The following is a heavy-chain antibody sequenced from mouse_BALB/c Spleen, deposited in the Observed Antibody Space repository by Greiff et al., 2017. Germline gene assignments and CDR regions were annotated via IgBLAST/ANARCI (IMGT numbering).Heavy chain of an antibody. Sequence: EVKLVESGGGLVKPGGSLKLSCAASGFTFSSYTMSWVRQTPEKRLEWVATISSGGSYTYYPDSVKGRFTISRDNAKNTLYLQMSSLKSEDTAMYYCTRDRRITTATGYFDYWGQGTTLTVSS. D-gene: IGHD1-2*01. CDR2: ISSGGSYT. V-gene: IGHV5-6-4*01. J-gene: IGHJ2*01. CDR3: TRDRRITTATGYFDY. CDR1: GFTFSSYT.